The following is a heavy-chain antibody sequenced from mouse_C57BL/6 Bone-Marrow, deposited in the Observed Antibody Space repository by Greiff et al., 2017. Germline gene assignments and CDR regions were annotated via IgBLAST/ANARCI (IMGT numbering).Heavy chain of an antibody. CDR3: ARKSNYEDYAMDY. V-gene: IGHV1-43*01. J-gene: IGHJ4*01. CDR2: INPSTGGT. D-gene: IGHD2-5*01. Sequence: SGPELVKPGASVKISCKASGYSFTGYYMHWVKQSSEKSLEWIGEINPSTGGTSYNQKFKGKATLTVDKSSSTAYMQLKSLTSEDSAVYYCARKSNYEDYAMDYWGQGTSVTVSS. CDR1: GYSFTGYY.